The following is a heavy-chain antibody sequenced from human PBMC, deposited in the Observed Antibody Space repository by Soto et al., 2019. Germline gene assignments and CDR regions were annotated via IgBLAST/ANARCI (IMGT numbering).Heavy chain of an antibody. J-gene: IGHJ3*02. Sequence: GGSLRLSCAASGLTFRSYAMSWFRQAPGKGLEWVSAISGSGGSTYYADSVKGRFTISRNNPKNTLYLQMTSLRAEDTAVYYCAKALFPYCTYGGCCYPRDAFDIWSQGTMVTGSS. CDR1: GLTFRSYA. CDR2: ISGSGGST. D-gene: IGHD2-8*01. CDR3: AKALFPYCTYGGCCYPRDAFDI. V-gene: IGHV3-23*01.